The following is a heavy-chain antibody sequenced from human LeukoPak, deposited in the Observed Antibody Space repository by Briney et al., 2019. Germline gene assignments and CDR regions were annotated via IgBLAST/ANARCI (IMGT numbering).Heavy chain of an antibody. CDR2: IYSGGGT. J-gene: IGHJ4*02. CDR1: GFTVSSNI. D-gene: IGHD1-14*01. V-gene: IGHV3-53*01. CDR3: ASHATGIYYFDY. Sequence: GGSLRLSCAASGFTVSSNIMSWVRQAPGKGLEWVSVIYSGGGTYYADSVKGRFTISRDNSKNTLHLQTNSLRAEDTAVYYCASHATGIYYFDYWGQGTLVTVSS.